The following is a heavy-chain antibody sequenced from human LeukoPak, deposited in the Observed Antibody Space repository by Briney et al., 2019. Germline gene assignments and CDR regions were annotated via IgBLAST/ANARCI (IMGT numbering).Heavy chain of an antibody. CDR3: TTEAPYTSGWFS. V-gene: IGHV3-15*05. D-gene: IGHD6-13*01. Sequence: RTGGSLRLSCAACGFMFSDYAMHWVRQTPGKGLEWVGRIKTRGDGATTDLTAPVKGRFAISRDDSKSTLYLHMNSLTIDDTAVYYCTTEAPYTSGWFSWGQGTLVTVSS. CDR1: GFMFSDYA. J-gene: IGHJ5*02. CDR2: IKTRGDGATT.